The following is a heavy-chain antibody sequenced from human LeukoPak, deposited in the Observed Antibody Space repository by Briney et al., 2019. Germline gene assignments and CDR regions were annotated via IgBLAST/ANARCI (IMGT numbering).Heavy chain of an antibody. CDR2: INHSGST. J-gene: IGHJ5*02. D-gene: IGHD6-13*01. CDR3: ARGGLGSTFDP. CDR1: GGSFSGYY. Sequence: SETLSLTCAVYGGSFSGYYWSWIRQPPGKGLEWIGEINHSGSTNYNPSLKSRVTISVDTSKNQFSLKLSSVTAADTAAYYCARGGLGSTFDPWGQGTLVTVSS. V-gene: IGHV4-34*01.